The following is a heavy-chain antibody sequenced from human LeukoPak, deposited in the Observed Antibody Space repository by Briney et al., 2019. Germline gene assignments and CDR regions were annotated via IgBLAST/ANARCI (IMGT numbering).Heavy chain of an antibody. CDR1: GFTFSSYE. D-gene: IGHD3-22*01. Sequence: SGGSLRLSCAASGFTFSSYEMNWVRQAPGKGLEWVSYISSSGGTIYYADSVKGRFTISRDNAKNSLYLQMNSLRAEDTAVYYCARDNPSDSSGYYPFYFDYWGQGTLVTVSS. CDR3: ARDNPSDSSGYYPFYFDY. CDR2: ISSSGGTI. J-gene: IGHJ4*02. V-gene: IGHV3-48*03.